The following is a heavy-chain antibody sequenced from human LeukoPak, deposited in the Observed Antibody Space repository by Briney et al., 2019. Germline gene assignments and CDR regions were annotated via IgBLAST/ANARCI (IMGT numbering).Heavy chain of an antibody. J-gene: IGHJ4*02. Sequence: PSETLSLTCTVSGGSISSSTYSWGWIRQPPGKGLEWIGSIYYSGSTYNNPSLKSRVTIFVDTSKNQFSLKLSSVTATDTAVYYCARSLDLHWLAYFDYWGRGTLVTVFS. V-gene: IGHV4-39*01. CDR1: GGSISSSTYS. CDR3: ARSLDLHWLAYFDY. CDR2: IYYSGST. D-gene: IGHD6-19*01.